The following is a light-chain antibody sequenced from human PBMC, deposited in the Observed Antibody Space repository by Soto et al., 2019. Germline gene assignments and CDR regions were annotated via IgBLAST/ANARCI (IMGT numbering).Light chain of an antibody. CDR2: AAS. J-gene: IGKJ3*01. Sequence: IHRTQSPSCLCCSVGRIVTVTGRASQSISIYLNWYQQKPGKAPTLLIYAASTLQSGVPSRISGSGSGTDLTLTNSSLQPEAFENYYCQPDLRPPLTVGPGTQVDIK. CDR1: QSISIY. V-gene: IGKV1-39*01. CDR3: QPDLRPPLT.